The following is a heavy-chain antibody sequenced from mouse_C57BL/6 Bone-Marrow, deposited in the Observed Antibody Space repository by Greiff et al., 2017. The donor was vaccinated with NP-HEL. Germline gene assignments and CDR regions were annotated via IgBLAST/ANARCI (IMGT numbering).Heavy chain of an antibody. D-gene: IGHD1-1*01. V-gene: IGHV1-64*01. CDR3: ARYYYGSSWYFDV. CDR1: GYTFTSYW. CDR2: IHPNSGST. Sequence: QVQLQQSGAELVKPGASVKLSCKASGYTFTSYWMHWVKQRPGQGLEWIGMIHPNSGSTNYNEKSKSKATLTVDKSSSTAYMQLSSLTSEDSAVYYCARYYYGSSWYFDVWGTGTTVTVSS. J-gene: IGHJ1*03.